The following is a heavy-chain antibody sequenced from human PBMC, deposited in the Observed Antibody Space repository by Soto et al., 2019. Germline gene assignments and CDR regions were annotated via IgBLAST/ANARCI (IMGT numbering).Heavy chain of an antibody. CDR3: ARGRYCLTGRCFPNWFDS. CDR2: IYKSATT. D-gene: IGHD2-15*01. V-gene: IGHV4-30-4*01. J-gene: IGHJ5*01. Sequence: SETLSLTCSVSGDSISTVDYFWAWIRQPPGQALEYIGYIYKSATTYYNPSFESRVAIPLDTSKSQFSLNVTSVTAADTAVYFCARGRYCLTGRCFPNWFDSWGQGTLVTAPQ. CDR1: GDSISTVDYF.